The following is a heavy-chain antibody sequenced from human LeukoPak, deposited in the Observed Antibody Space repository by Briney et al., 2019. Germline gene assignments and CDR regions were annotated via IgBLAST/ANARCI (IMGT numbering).Heavy chain of an antibody. CDR2: ISAYNGNT. Sequence: ASVKVSCKASGYTFTSYRISWVRQARGRGREWMGWISAYNGNTNYAQKLQGRVTITTDTSTSTAYMELRSLRSDGTAVYYCARGEGWSWGQGTLVTVSS. D-gene: IGHD3-16*01. CDR1: GYTFTSYR. V-gene: IGHV1-18*01. J-gene: IGHJ4*02. CDR3: ARGEGWS.